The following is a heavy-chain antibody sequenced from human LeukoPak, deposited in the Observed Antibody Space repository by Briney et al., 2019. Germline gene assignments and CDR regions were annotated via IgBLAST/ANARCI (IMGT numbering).Heavy chain of an antibody. Sequence: SETLSLTCTVSGYSISSNYFWVWIRQPPGKGLEWTGSIYQTGSPYYNPSLKSRVTISIDTSKNQFSLKLASVTAADTAMYYCARGSGLRYFDWSSHYWGQGTLVTVSS. J-gene: IGHJ4*02. CDR1: GYSISSNYF. D-gene: IGHD3-9*01. CDR2: IYQTGSP. CDR3: ARGSGLRYFDWSSHY. V-gene: IGHV4-38-2*02.